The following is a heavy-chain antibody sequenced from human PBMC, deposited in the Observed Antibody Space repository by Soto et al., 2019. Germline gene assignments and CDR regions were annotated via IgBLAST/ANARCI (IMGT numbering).Heavy chain of an antibody. V-gene: IGHV4-31*03. D-gene: IGHD6-13*01. CDR3: ASGPPPLSPGTFDI. CDR2: VFYSGST. CDR1: GGSISSGGYY. J-gene: IGHJ3*02. Sequence: SETLSLTCTVSGGSISSGGYYWSWIRNHPGKGLEWIGNVFYSGSTYYNPSLKSRLTISVDTSKNQFSLKLASVTAADTAVYYCASGPPPLSPGTFDIWGQGTVVTVSS.